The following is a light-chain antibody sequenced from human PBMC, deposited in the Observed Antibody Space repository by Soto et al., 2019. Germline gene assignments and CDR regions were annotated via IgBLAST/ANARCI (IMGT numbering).Light chain of an antibody. CDR1: QSVASN. J-gene: IGKJ2*01. CDR2: GAS. Sequence: EIVMTQSPASLSVSPGDGATLSCRASQSVASNVAWYQQKPGQGPRLLIHGASTRAVSVPARFSGSGSATDFTLTISSLQSEDFAVYYCQQYHNWPPQYTFGQGTKLQIK. CDR3: QQYHNWPPQYT. V-gene: IGKV3-15*01.